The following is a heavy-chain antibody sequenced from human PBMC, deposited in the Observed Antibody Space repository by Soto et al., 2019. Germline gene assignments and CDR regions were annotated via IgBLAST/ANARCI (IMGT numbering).Heavy chain of an antibody. V-gene: IGHV1-69*01. D-gene: IGHD6-13*01. CDR3: AREGDRAAAGKGDYYDGIDV. CDR2: IIPIFGTA. J-gene: IGHJ6*02. CDR1: GGTFSSYA. Sequence: QVQLVQSGAEVKMPGSSVKVSCKASGGTFSSYAISWVRQAPGQGLEWMGGIIPIFGTANYAQKFQGRVTVTGDEATSTAYMEVSSLRPEDTAVYYCAREGDRAAAGKGDYYDGIDVWAQGTTVTVSS.